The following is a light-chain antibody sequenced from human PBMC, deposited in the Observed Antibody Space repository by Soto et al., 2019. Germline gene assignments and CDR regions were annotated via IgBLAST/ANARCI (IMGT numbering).Light chain of an antibody. Sequence: DIQMTQSPSSLSASVGDRVTIACRASQSISTYLNWYQQKPGNAPKVLIYAASSLQSGVPSRFSGSGSGTDFTLTISSLQPEDFATYYCQQSYSVPWTFGQGTKVEIK. J-gene: IGKJ1*01. CDR3: QQSYSVPWT. V-gene: IGKV1-39*01. CDR2: AAS. CDR1: QSISTY.